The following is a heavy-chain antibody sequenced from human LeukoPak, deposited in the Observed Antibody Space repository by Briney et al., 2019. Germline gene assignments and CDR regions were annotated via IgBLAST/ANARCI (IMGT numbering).Heavy chain of an antibody. CDR2: IYYSGST. CDR3: ARVGSGWFGAFDI. J-gene: IGHJ3*02. CDR1: GGSISSYY. V-gene: IGHV4-59*01. Sequence: SETLSLTCTVSGGSISSYYWSWIRQPPGKGLEWIGYIYYSGSTNYNPSLKSRVTISVDTPKNQFSLKLSSVTAADMAVYYCARVGSGWFGAFDIWGQGTMVTVSS. D-gene: IGHD6-19*01.